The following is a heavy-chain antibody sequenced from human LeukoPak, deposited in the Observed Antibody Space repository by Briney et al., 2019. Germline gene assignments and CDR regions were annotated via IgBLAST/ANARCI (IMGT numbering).Heavy chain of an antibody. V-gene: IGHV3-23*01. CDR3: AKNKGAPMEKWSSDY. D-gene: IGHD1-26*01. J-gene: IGHJ4*02. CDR2: IGNRGGST. Sequence: GGSLRLSCAASGFTVSSNYMSWVRQAPGKGLEWVSAIGNRGGSTYYADSVKGRFTISRDNSKNTLYLQMNSLRAGDTAVYFCAKNKGAPMEKWSSDYWGQGTLVTVSS. CDR1: GFTVSSNY.